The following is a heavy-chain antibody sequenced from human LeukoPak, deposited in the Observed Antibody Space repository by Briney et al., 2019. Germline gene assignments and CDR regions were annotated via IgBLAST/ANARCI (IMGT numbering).Heavy chain of an antibody. CDR3: ARDGKGRYDFRENDY. Sequence: GASVKVSCKASGYTFITYYIHWVRQAPGQGLEWMGSIYCSDDSTIYAQKFQGRVTITSDTSTSTVYMDLSSLRSDDTAIYYCARDGKGRYDFRENDYWGQGTLVTVSS. J-gene: IGHJ4*02. CDR1: GYTFITYY. CDR2: IYCSDDST. V-gene: IGHV1-46*01. D-gene: IGHD3-3*01.